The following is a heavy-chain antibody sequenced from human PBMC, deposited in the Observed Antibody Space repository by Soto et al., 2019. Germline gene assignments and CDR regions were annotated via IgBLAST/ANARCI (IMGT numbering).Heavy chain of an antibody. Sequence: QVQLGESGGGLVKPGGSLRLSCEASGFIFSDYYMTWIRQAPGKGLEWVSHISSGASSIYYADSVRGRFTISRDNAKKSLYLQMSILVDEDTALYYCARGTKTRIGWFDLWGRGTLVTVSS. V-gene: IGHV3-11*01. J-gene: IGHJ2*01. CDR1: GFIFSDYY. CDR2: ISSGASSI. D-gene: IGHD2-15*01. CDR3: ARGTKTRIGWFDL.